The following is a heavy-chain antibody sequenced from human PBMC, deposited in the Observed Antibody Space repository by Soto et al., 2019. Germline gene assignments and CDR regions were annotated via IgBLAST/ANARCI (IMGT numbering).Heavy chain of an antibody. CDR3: ARALYCSGDRCNDAFDI. J-gene: IGHJ3*02. D-gene: IGHD2-15*01. CDR1: GYTFTSYY. CDR2: INPSGGSA. Sequence: ASVKVSCKASGYTFTSYYMHCVRQAPGQGLEWMGIINPSGGSASYAQKYQGRVTMTRDTSTSTVYMELSSLRSEDTAVYYCARALYCSGDRCNDAFDIWGQGTKVTVSS. V-gene: IGHV1-46*03.